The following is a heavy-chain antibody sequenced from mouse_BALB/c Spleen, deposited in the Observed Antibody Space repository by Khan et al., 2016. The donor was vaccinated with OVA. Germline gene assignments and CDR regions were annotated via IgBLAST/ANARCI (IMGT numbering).Heavy chain of an antibody. CDR2: IWSAGST. Sequence: QVQLKQSGPGLVQPSQSLSITCTVSGFSLTNYSVHWVRQSPGKGLEWLGVIWSAGSTDYNEAFISRLTIRKANSRSQGFFKMNSLQPNDTAIYYCARRGYDYGRGALFAYWGQGTLVTVSA. CDR3: ARRGYDYGRGALFAY. J-gene: IGHJ3*01. V-gene: IGHV2-2*02. CDR1: GFSLTNYS. D-gene: IGHD2-4*01.